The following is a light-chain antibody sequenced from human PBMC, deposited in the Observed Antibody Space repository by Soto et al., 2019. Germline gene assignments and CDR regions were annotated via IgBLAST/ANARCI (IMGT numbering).Light chain of an antibody. CDR3: QQYGSSPWT. CDR1: QSVSSN. V-gene: IGKV3-20*01. Sequence: EVVMTQSASTLSASPGERATLSWWASQSVSSNLAWYQQKPGQAPGLLIYGASSRATGIPDRFSGSGYGTDFNLTISRLETEDFAVYYCQQYGSSPWTFGQGTKVDIK. CDR2: GAS. J-gene: IGKJ1*01.